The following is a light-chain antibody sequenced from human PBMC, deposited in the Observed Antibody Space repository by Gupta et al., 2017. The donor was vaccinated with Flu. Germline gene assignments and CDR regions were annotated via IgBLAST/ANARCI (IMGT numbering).Light chain of an antibody. J-gene: IGKJ2*01. V-gene: IGKV2-30*02. Sequence: ISCRSSRVLVHSDGNTYLNWFHQRPGQPPRRLMYRVSNRDSGVPDRISGSGSGTDFTLKIRGVEAEDIGIYYCMQGVHWPYTFGQGTKLEIK. CDR1: RVLVHSDGNTY. CDR2: RVS. CDR3: MQGVHWPYT.